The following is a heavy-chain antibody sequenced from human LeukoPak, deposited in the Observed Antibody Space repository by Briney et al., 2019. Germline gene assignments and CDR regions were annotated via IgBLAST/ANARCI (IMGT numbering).Heavy chain of an antibody. Sequence: GGSLRLSCAASGFTVSSNYMSWVRQAPGKGLEWVSVIYSGGSTYYADSVKGRFTISRDNSKNALYLQMNSLRVEDTAVYYCAREIYCSASSCTGGVFDIWGQGTMVTVSS. CDR2: IYSGGST. CDR3: AREIYCSASSCTGGVFDI. V-gene: IGHV3-53*01. J-gene: IGHJ3*02. D-gene: IGHD2-15*01. CDR1: GFTVSSNY.